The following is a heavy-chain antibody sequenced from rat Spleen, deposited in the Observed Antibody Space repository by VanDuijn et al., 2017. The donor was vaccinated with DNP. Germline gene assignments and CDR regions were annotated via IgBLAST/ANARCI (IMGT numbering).Heavy chain of an antibody. V-gene: IGHV5-7*01. J-gene: IGHJ2*01. CDR1: GFTFNDYG. Sequence: EVQLVESGGGLVQPGRSLKLSCAASGFTFNDYGMAWVRQTPKKGLEWVTTISGSGGSTYYRDSVKGRFTISRNNAKSTLYLQMDSLRSEDPATYYCARPNYYAGSYPHYWGQGVMVTVSS. CDR3: ARPNYYAGSYPHY. CDR2: ISGSGGST. D-gene: IGHD1-12*02.